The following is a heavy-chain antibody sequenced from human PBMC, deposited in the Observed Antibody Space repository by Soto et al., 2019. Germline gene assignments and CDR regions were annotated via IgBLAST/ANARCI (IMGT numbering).Heavy chain of an antibody. CDR3: ARGAGIAVAGKTFDY. Sequence: QVPLQQWGAGLLKPSETLSLTCAVYGGSFSGYYWSWIRQPPGKGLEWIGEINHSGSTNYNPSLKSRVTISVDTSKNQFSLKLSSLTAADTAVYYCARGAGIAVAGKTFDYWGQGTLVTVSS. D-gene: IGHD6-19*01. CDR2: INHSGST. J-gene: IGHJ4*02. V-gene: IGHV4-34*01. CDR1: GGSFSGYY.